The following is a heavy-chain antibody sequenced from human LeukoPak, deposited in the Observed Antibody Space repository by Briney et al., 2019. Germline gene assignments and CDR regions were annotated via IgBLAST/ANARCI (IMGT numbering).Heavy chain of an antibody. V-gene: IGHV4-61*01. CDR3: ARERVRIAVAGFDY. CDR1: GVSVSSDFFY. CDR2: VYYSGTT. D-gene: IGHD6-19*01. J-gene: IGHJ4*02. Sequence: SATLSRTCTVSGVSVSSDFFYGSWIRQPPGKGLEWIGYVYYSGTTNYNPSLKSRVTISVDTSKNQFSLKLSSVTAADTAVYYCARERVRIAVAGFDYWGQGTLVTVSS.